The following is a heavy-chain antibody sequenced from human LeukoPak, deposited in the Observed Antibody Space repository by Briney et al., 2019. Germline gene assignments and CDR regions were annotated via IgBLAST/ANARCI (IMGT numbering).Heavy chain of an antibody. V-gene: IGHV3-33*01. CDR2: IWYDGSNK. CDR3: ARRASGGNSGYYYYGMDV. Sequence: RSLRLSCAASGFTFSSYGTHWVRQAPGKGLEWVAVIWYDGSNKYYADSVKGRFTISRDNSKNTLYLQMNSLRAEDTAVYYCARRASGGNSGYYYYGMDVWGQGTTVTVSS. CDR1: GFTFSSYG. J-gene: IGHJ6*02. D-gene: IGHD4-23*01.